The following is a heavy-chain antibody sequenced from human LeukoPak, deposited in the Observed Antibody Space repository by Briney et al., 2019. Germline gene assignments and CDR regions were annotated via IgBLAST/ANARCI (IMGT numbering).Heavy chain of an antibody. V-gene: IGHV1-2*02. Sequence: ASVKVSCKASGYTFTGYYMHWVRQAPGQGLEWMGWINPNSGGTNYAQKFQGRVTMTRDTSISTAYMELSRLRSDDTAVYYCARSNIWFGENWFDPWGQGTLVTVSS. D-gene: IGHD3-10*01. CDR1: GYTFTGYY. J-gene: IGHJ5*02. CDR3: ARSNIWFGENWFDP. CDR2: INPNSGGT.